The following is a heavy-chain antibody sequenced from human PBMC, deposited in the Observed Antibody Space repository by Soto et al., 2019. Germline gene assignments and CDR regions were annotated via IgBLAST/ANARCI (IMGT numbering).Heavy chain of an antibody. J-gene: IGHJ4*02. Sequence: EVQLVESGGGLVQPGGSLRLSCAASGLTFSSYWMHWVRQAPGKGLVWVSRINSDGSSTNYADSVKGRFTISRDNAKNTLYLQMNSVRAEGTAVYYCGLSYTVTTDYWGQGTLVTVSS. CDR1: GLTFSSYW. CDR3: GLSYTVTTDY. CDR2: INSDGSST. V-gene: IGHV3-74*01. D-gene: IGHD4-17*01.